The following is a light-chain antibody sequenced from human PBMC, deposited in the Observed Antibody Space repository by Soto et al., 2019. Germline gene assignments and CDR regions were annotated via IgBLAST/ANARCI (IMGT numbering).Light chain of an antibody. CDR2: LGS. V-gene: IGKV2-28*01. J-gene: IGKJ1*01. CDR3: MQPLQTPRT. Sequence: DIVMTQSPLSLPVTPGEPASISCRSSQSLLHTNGYNYLDWYLQKPGQSPQALIYLGSNRSSGVPDRFSGSGSGTDFTLKISRVEAEDVRVYYCMQPLQTPRTFGQGTKV. CDR1: QSLLHTNGYNY.